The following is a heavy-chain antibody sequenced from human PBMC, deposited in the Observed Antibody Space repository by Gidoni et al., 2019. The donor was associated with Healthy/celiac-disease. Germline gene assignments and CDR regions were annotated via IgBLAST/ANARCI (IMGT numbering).Heavy chain of an antibody. CDR3: ARDLNYDFWSGYGNRGVAFDI. CDR2: ISAYNGNT. CDR1: GYTFTSYG. V-gene: IGHV1-18*01. J-gene: IGHJ3*02. Sequence: QVQLVQSGAEVKKPGASVKVSCKASGYTFTSYGISWVRQAPGQGLEWMGGISAYNGNTNYAQKLQGRVTMTTDTSTSTAYMELRSLRSDDTAVYYCARDLNYDFWSGYGNRGVAFDIWGQGTMVTVSS. D-gene: IGHD3-3*01.